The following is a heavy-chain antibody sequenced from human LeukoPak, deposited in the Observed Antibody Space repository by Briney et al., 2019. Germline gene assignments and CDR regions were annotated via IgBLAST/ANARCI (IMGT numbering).Heavy chain of an antibody. CDR1: GGSLSSGGYY. CDR3: ARVLAAAGNEIDY. V-gene: IGHV4-30-2*01. Sequence: SETLSLTCTVSGGSLSSGGYYWSWIRQPPGKGLEWIGYIYHSGSTYYNPSLKSRVTISVDRSKNQFSLKLSSVTAADTAVYYCARVLAAAGNEIDYWGQGTLVTVSS. J-gene: IGHJ4*02. D-gene: IGHD6-13*01. CDR2: IYHSGST.